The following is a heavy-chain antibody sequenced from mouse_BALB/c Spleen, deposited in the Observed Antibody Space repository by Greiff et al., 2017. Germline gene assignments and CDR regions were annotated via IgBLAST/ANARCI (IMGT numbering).Heavy chain of an antibody. CDR2: IRNKANGYTT. Sequence: DVKLVESGGGLVQPGGSLRLSCATSGFTFTDYYMSWVRQPPGKALEWLGFIRNKANGYTTEYSASVKGRFTISRDNSQSILYLQMNTLRAEDSATYYCARDIGDGYYDYYAMDYWGQGTSVTVSS. D-gene: IGHD2-3*01. CDR3: ARDIGDGYYDYYAMDY. CDR1: GFTFTDYY. J-gene: IGHJ4*01. V-gene: IGHV7-3*02.